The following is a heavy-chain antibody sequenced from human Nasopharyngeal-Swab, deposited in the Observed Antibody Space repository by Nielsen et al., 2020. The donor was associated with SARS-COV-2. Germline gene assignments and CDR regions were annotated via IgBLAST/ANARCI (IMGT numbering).Heavy chain of an antibody. CDR3: ARRQPRQDYFDY. J-gene: IGHJ4*02. Sequence: GGSLRLSCAASGFTVSSKYMSWVRQAPGKGLKWVSLISSDSSTYYADSVKGRFTISRDNSKNTLFLQMNSLRAEDTAIYYCARRQPRQDYFDYWGQGTLVTVSS. CDR1: GFTVSSKY. CDR2: ISSDSST. V-gene: IGHV3-53*01. D-gene: IGHD6-13*01.